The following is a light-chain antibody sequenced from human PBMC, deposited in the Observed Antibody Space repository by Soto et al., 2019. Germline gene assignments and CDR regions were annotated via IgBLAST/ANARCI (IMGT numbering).Light chain of an antibody. CDR3: QQYGNSPPNT. CDR2: GAS. V-gene: IGKV3-20*01. Sequence: ESVLTQSPGTLSLSPGERATLSCRASQSVSSSYLAWYQQKPGQAPRLLIYGASSRATGIPDRFSGSGSGTDFTLTISRLEPEDFAVYFCQQYGNSPPNTFGQGT. J-gene: IGKJ2*01. CDR1: QSVSSSY.